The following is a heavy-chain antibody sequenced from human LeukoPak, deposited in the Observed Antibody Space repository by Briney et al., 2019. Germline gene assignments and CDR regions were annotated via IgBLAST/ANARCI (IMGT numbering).Heavy chain of an antibody. V-gene: IGHV3-7*01. CDR2: IQQDGSEK. J-gene: IGHJ4*02. Sequence: GGSLRLSCAASGFTFSNYWMSWVRQAPGKALEWVANIQQDGSEKYYVDSVKGRFTISRDNAKNSLYLQMNSLRAEDTAVYYCARDRTRYFDYWGQGTLVTVSS. CDR1: GFTFSNYW. CDR3: ARDRTRYFDY.